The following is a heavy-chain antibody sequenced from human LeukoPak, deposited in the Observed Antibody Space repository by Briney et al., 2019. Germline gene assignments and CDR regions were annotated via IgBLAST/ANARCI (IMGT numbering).Heavy chain of an antibody. CDR3: ASLAVISSLNPYYFDY. V-gene: IGHV3-21*01. Sequence: TGGSLRLSCAASGFTFSSYSMNWVRQAPGKGLEWVSSIISSSSYIYYADSVKGRFTISRDNAKNSLYLQMNSLRAEGTAVYYCASLAVISSLNPYYFDYWGQGTLVTVSS. CDR2: IISSSSYI. J-gene: IGHJ4*02. CDR1: GFTFSSYS. D-gene: IGHD2-2*01.